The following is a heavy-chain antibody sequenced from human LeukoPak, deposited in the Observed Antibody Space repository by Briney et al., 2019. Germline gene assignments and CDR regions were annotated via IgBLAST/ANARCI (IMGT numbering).Heavy chain of an antibody. D-gene: IGHD2/OR15-2a*01. Sequence: PGGSLRLSCAASGFTFSSYAMSWVRQAPGRGLEWVSAICKSGGSTYYADSVRGRFTISRDNSKNTLYLQMNSLRAEDTAVYYCAKDLSWYFDYWGQGTLVTVSS. CDR2: ICKSGGST. CDR3: AKDLSWYFDY. J-gene: IGHJ4*02. CDR1: GFTFSSYA. V-gene: IGHV3-23*01.